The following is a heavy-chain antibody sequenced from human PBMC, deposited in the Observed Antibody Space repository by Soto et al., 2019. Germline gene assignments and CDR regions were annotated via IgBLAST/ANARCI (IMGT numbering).Heavy chain of an antibody. V-gene: IGHV4-30-2*01. CDR2: IYHSGST. J-gene: IGHJ4*02. D-gene: IGHD2-15*01. CDR1: GGSISSGGYS. CDR3: ARGQVVAAQH. Sequence: SETLSLTCAVSGGSISSGGYSWSWIRQPPGKGLEWIGYIYHSGSTYYNPSLKSRVTISVDRSKNQFSLKLSSVTAADTAVYYCARGQVVAAQHWGQGTQVTAPQ.